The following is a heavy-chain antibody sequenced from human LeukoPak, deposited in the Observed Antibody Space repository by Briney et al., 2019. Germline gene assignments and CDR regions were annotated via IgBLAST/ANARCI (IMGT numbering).Heavy chain of an antibody. D-gene: IGHD6-19*01. CDR3: ERHVGYSSGKNDAFDI. Sequence: PSETLSLTCTVSGGSISSSSYYWGWIRQPPGKGLEWIGSIYYSGSTYYNPSLESRVTISVDTPKNQFSLKLSSVTDADTAVYYCERHVGYSSGKNDAFDIWGQGTMVTVSS. CDR2: IYYSGST. CDR1: GGSISSSSYY. J-gene: IGHJ3*02. V-gene: IGHV4-39*01.